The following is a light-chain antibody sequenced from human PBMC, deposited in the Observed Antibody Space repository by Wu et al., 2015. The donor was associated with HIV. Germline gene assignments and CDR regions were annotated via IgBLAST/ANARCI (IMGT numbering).Light chain of an antibody. J-gene: IGKJ5*01. CDR2: GAS. V-gene: IGKV3-20*01. CDR1: QSISNNY. CDR3: QQYVSSIT. Sequence: EIVLTQSPGTQSLSPGERATLSCRASQSISNNYLAWYQQKPGQAPRVLIYGASSRATGIPDRFSGGGSGTDFSLTISRLEPEDFAVYYCQQYVSSITFGQGTRLDIK.